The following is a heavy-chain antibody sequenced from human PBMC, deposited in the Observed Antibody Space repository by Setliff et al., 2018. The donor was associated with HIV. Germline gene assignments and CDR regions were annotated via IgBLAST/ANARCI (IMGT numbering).Heavy chain of an antibody. J-gene: IGHJ3*02. CDR3: ARDVRPSIAVAGVCAFDI. V-gene: IGHV3-7*01. CDR2: IKQDGSEK. CDR1: GFTFSTYW. D-gene: IGHD6-19*01. Sequence: GGSLRLSCAASGFTFSTYWMSWVRQAPGKGLEWVANIKQDGSEKYYVGSVKGRFTISRDNAKNSLYLQMNSLRAEDTAVYYCARDVRPSIAVAGVCAFDIWGQGTMVTVSS.